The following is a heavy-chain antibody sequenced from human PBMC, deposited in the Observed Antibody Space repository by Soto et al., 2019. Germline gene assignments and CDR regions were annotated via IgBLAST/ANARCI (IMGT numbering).Heavy chain of an antibody. J-gene: IGHJ4*02. V-gene: IGHV3-30-3*01. CDR1: GFTFSSYA. Sequence: QVQLVESGGGVVQPGRSLRLSCAASGFTFSSYAMHWVRQAPGKGLEWVAVISYDGGNKYYADSVKGRFTISRDNSNNTMYLQMNILRAEHTAVYYCARAGTGYSSGWGDFDYWGQGTLVTVSS. CDR3: ARAGTGYSSGWGDFDY. D-gene: IGHD6-19*01. CDR2: ISYDGGNK.